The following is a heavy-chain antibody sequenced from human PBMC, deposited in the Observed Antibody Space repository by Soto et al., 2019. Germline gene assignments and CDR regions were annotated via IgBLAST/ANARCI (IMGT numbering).Heavy chain of an antibody. CDR1: GFTFSTYW. CDR2: INSDGSRT. Sequence: EVQLVESGGGLGQPGGSLRLSCAASGFTFSTYWMHWVRQAPGKGLVWVSRINSDGSRTNYADSVKGRFTTFRDNAKNTVYLQLNSLTAEDTDVYYCAKVATGSYDWFDPWGQGTLGTVSS. D-gene: IGHD1-26*01. J-gene: IGHJ5*02. V-gene: IGHV3-74*01. CDR3: AKVATGSYDWFDP.